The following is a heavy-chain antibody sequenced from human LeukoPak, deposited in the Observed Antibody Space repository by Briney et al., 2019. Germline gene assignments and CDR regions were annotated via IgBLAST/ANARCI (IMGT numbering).Heavy chain of an antibody. CDR2: IYSGGST. Sequence: GSLRLSCAASGFTVSSNYMSWVRQAPGKGLEWVSVIYSGGSTYYADSVKGRFTISRDNSKNTLYLQMNSLRAEDTAVYYCARVGSGFDFDYWGQGTLVTVSS. J-gene: IGHJ4*02. CDR1: GFTVSSNY. D-gene: IGHD3-22*01. V-gene: IGHV3-66*02. CDR3: ARVGSGFDFDY.